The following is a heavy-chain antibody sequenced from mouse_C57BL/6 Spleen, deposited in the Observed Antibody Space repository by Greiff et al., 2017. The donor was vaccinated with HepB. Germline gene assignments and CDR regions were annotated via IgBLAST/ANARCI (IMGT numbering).Heavy chain of an antibody. V-gene: IGHV5-6*01. Sequence: DVHLVESGGDLVKPGGSLKLSCAASGFTFSSYGMSWVRQTPDKRLEWVATISSGGSYTYYPDSVKGRFTISRDNAKNTLYLQMSSLKSEDTAMYYCARRDYDYDDYYAMDYWGQGTSVTVSS. CDR2: ISSGGSYT. CDR3: ARRDYDYDDYYAMDY. J-gene: IGHJ4*01. CDR1: GFTFSSYG. D-gene: IGHD2-4*01.